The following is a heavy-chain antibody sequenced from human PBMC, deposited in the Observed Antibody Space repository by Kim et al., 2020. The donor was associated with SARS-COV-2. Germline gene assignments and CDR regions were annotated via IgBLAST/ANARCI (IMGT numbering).Heavy chain of an antibody. CDR3: ANFQN. J-gene: IGHJ4*02. CDR2: SYDGNNE. Sequence: SYDGNNEYYVESVKGRFTVSRDNSKNMVYLQMNSLGVEDTAVYYCANFQNWGQGSLVTVSS. V-gene: IGHV3-30*18.